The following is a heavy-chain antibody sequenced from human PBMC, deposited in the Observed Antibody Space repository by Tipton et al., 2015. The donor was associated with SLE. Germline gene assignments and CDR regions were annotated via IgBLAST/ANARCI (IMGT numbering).Heavy chain of an antibody. CDR3: ASTIWGFDY. J-gene: IGHJ4*02. CDR2: IYYSGST. Sequence: TLSLTCTVSGGSISSYYWSWIRQPPGKGLEWIGYIYYSGSTNYNPSLKSRVTTSVDTSKNQFSLKLSSVTAADTAVYYCASTIWGFDYWGQGTLVTVSS. D-gene: IGHD7-27*01. CDR1: GGSISSYY. V-gene: IGHV4-59*12.